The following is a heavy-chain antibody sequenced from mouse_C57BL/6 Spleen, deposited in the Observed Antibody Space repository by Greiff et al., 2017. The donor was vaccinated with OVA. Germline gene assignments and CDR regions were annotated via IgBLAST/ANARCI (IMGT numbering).Heavy chain of an antibody. Sequence: DVKLVESGGGLVKPGGSLKLSCAASGFTFSDYGMHWVRQAPEKGLEWVAYISSGSSTIYSAAPEKGRFTISTDNAKNTLFLQMTSLRSDDMAMYYCAKGVNYYGSSYVGWYVEVWGTGTTFTVSS. V-gene: IGHV5-17*01. J-gene: IGHJ1*03. CDR2: ISSGSSTI. D-gene: IGHD1-1*01. CDR3: AKGVNYYGSSYVGWYVEV. CDR1: GFTFSDYG.